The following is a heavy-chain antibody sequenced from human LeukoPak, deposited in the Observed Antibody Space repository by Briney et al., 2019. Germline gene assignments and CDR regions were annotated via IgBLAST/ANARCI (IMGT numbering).Heavy chain of an antibody. D-gene: IGHD3-3*01. CDR1: GASITSYY. J-gene: IGHJ4*02. CDR3: ARRFLGVEFDY. Sequence: PSETLSLTCTVSGASITSYYWGWIRQPPVKGLEWIGSITNSGSTNYNTSLKSRVTISLDTSKNQFSLKLSSVTAADTAVYYCARRFLGVEFDYWGQGTLVTVSS. CDR2: ITNSGST. V-gene: IGHV4-59*01.